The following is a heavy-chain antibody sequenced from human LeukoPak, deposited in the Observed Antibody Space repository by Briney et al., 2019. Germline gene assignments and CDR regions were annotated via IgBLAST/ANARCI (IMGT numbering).Heavy chain of an antibody. J-gene: IGHJ4*02. Sequence: GGSLRLSCAASGFTFSSYAMHWVRQAPGKGLEWVAVISYDGSNKYYADSVKGRFTISRDNSKNTLYLQMNSLRAEDTAVYYCARDLSRSRPDCSGGSCYSVYWGQGTLVIVSS. V-gene: IGHV3-30*04. D-gene: IGHD2-15*01. CDR3: ARDLSRSRPDCSGGSCYSVY. CDR2: ISYDGSNK. CDR1: GFTFSSYA.